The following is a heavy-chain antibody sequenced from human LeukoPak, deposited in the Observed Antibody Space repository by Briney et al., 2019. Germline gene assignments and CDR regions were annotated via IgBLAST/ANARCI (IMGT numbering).Heavy chain of an antibody. CDR1: GFTFSSYW. J-gene: IGHJ6*04. CDR3: AELGITMIGGV. D-gene: IGHD3-10*02. CDR2: ISYDGSNK. Sequence: GGSLRLSCAASGFTFSSYWMSWVRQAPGKGLEWVAVISYDGSNKYYADSVKGRFTISRDNSKNSLYLQMNSLRAEDTAVYYCAELGITMIGGVWGKGTTVTISS. V-gene: IGHV3-30*18.